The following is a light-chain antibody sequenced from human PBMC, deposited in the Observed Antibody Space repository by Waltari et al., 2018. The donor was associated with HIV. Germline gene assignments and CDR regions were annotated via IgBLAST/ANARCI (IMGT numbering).Light chain of an antibody. CDR3: QSADSSGSSWV. CDR2: KDS. J-gene: IGLJ3*02. V-gene: IGLV3-25*03. Sequence: SYELTPPPSVSVSPGQTARTTCSGDSLPKQYVSWYQQRPGRAPVLVIYKDSERPSASPERFSGSRSGTTVTLTISGVQADDEADYYCQSADSSGSSWVFGGGTKLTV. CDR1: SLPKQY.